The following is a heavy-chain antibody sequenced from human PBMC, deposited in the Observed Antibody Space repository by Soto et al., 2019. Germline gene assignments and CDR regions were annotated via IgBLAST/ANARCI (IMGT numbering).Heavy chain of an antibody. D-gene: IGHD2-2*02. J-gene: IGHJ4*02. CDR2: TRNKANSYTT. Sequence: VGSLRLSCAASGFTVSDHYMDWVRQAPGKGLEWVGRTRNKANSYTTEYAASVKGRFTISRDDSKNSLYLQMNSLKTEDTAVYYCARSIYCSSTSCYNEYYFDYWGQGTLVTVSS. V-gene: IGHV3-72*01. CDR3: ARSIYCSSTSCYNEYYFDY. CDR1: GFTVSDHY.